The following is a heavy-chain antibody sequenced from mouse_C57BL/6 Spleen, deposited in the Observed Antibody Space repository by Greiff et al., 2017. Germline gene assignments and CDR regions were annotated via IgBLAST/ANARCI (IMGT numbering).Heavy chain of an antibody. D-gene: IGHD3-2*02. CDR1: GYAFSSSW. Sequence: QVQLQQSGPELVKPGASVKISCKASGYAFSSSWMNWVKQRPGKGLEWIGRIYPGDGDTNYNGKFKGKATLTEDKSSSTAYMQLSSLTSEDSAVYFCARSAQATGYYAMDYWGQGTSVTVSS. CDR3: ARSAQATGYYAMDY. J-gene: IGHJ4*01. V-gene: IGHV1-82*01. CDR2: IYPGDGDT.